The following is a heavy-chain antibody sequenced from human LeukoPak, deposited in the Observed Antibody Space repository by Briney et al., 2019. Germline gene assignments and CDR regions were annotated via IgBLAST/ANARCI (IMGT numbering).Heavy chain of an antibody. J-gene: IGHJ4*02. CDR2: IKNGAEAT. Sequence: GGSLRLSCGVSGFTFSNYIMIWVRQAPGKGLEWVSTIKNGAEATLYADSVKDRFTISRDDSKNTLYLQMNSLRAEDTALYFCARDHESGGYSTSDYWGQGTRAAVSS. V-gene: IGHV3-23*01. CDR3: ARDHESGGYSTSDY. D-gene: IGHD3-22*01. CDR1: GFTFSNYI.